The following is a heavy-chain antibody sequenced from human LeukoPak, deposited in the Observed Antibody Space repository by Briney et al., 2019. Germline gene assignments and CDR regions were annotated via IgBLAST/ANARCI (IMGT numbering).Heavy chain of an antibody. Sequence: SETLSLTCSVSGGSISSDYWSWIRQPPGKGLEWIGYIYYTGSTTYNPSLNSRVTISVDTSESQFSLKLSSVTAADTAVYYCAKTLSFYGHSDFWGQGTLVTVSS. D-gene: IGHD2/OR15-2a*01. J-gene: IGHJ4*02. V-gene: IGHV4-59*01. CDR2: IYYTGST. CDR1: GGSISSDY. CDR3: AKTLSFYGHSDF.